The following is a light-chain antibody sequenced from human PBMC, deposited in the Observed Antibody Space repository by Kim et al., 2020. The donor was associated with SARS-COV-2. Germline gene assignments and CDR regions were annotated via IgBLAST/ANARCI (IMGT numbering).Light chain of an antibody. J-gene: IGKJ1*01. CDR1: QSVSSSY. Sequence: TLSLAPGERATLSCRASQSVSSSYVAWYQQKPGQAPRLLIYGASSRATGIPDRFSGSGSGTDFTLTISRLEPEDFAVYYCQQKRTFGQGTKVDIK. CDR3: QQKRT. V-gene: IGKV3-20*01. CDR2: GAS.